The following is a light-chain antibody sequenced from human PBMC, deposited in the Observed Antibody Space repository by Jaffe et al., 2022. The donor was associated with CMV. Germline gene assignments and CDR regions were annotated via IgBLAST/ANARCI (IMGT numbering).Light chain of an antibody. CDR1: QGISDS. V-gene: IGKV1-17*03. Sequence: EIQMTQSPSAMSASVGDRVTLTCRASQGISDSLVWFQQKPGKAPKRLIYGASRLQTGVPSRFSGSGSGTDFTLTITGLQAEDFATYYCLQHFTYPRTFGQGTKVEVK. CDR2: GAS. J-gene: IGKJ1*01. CDR3: LQHFTYPRT.